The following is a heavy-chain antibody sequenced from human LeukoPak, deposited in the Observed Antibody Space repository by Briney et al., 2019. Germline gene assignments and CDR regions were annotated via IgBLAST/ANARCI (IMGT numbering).Heavy chain of an antibody. Sequence: ASVKVSCKASGYTFTSYGISWVPQDPRQGVQWMGWISVYNGNTNYAQKPQGTVTITTDTSTKTAYMEQRSLRSDDTAFYFCAKDPPTIYGAGSHIDYWGKGTLVTVSS. V-gene: IGHV1-18*01. D-gene: IGHD3-10*01. CDR1: GYTFTSYG. CDR3: AKDPPTIYGAGSHIDY. CDR2: ISVYNGNT. J-gene: IGHJ4*02.